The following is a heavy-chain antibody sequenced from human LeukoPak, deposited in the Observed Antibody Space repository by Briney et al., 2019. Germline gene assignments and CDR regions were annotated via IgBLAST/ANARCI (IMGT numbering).Heavy chain of an antibody. CDR3: TRSQGWLQMS. J-gene: IGHJ5*02. CDR2: IKQDGSER. V-gene: IGHV3-7*04. CDR1: GFTFSSYW. Sequence: PGGSLRLSCAASGFTFSSYWMNWVRQAPGKGLEWVANIKQDGSERYYLDSVKGRFTISRDNANNSLYLKMNSLRAEDTAVYYCTRSQGWLQMSWGQGTLVTVSS. D-gene: IGHD5-24*01.